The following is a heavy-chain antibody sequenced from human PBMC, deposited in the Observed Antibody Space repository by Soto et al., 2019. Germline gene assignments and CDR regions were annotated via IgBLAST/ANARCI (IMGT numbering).Heavy chain of an antibody. CDR3: APRDPDYSDSY. Sequence: EVQLLESGGDLVQPGGSLRLSCTASGFTFSNSAMSWVRQAPGKGLEWVSSISGSGITRFYPDSVRGRFTISRDNSKNTLYLQMNSLRADDTAIYYCAPRDPDYSDSYWGQGTLVTVSS. D-gene: IGHD2-15*01. CDR2: ISGSGITR. CDR1: GFTFSNSA. J-gene: IGHJ4*02. V-gene: IGHV3-23*01.